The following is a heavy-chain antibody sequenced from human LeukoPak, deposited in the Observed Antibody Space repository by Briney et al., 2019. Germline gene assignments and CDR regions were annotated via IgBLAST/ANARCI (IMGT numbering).Heavy chain of an antibody. CDR2: ISSSSSYI. J-gene: IGHJ5*02. CDR1: GFTFSSYS. CDR3: ARDKLYYGQFDP. D-gene: IGHD2-8*01. Sequence: GALRLSCAASGFTFSSYSMNWVRQAPEKGLECVSSISSSSSYIYYADSVKGRFTTSRDNAKNSLYLQMNSLRAEDTAVYYCARDKLYYGQFDPWGQGTLVTVSS. V-gene: IGHV3-21*01.